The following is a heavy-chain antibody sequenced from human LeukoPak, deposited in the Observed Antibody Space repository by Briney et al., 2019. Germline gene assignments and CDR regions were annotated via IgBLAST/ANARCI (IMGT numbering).Heavy chain of an antibody. CDR1: GYTFTGYY. CDR3: AKWELPDGAFDI. D-gene: IGHD1-26*01. V-gene: IGHV1-2*02. CDR2: INPNSGGT. J-gene: IGHJ3*02. Sequence: GASVKVSCKASGYTFTGYYMHWVRQALGQGLEWMGWINPNSGGTNYAQKFQGRVTMTRDTSISTAYMELSRLRSDDTAVYYCAKWELPDGAFDIWGQGTMVTVSS.